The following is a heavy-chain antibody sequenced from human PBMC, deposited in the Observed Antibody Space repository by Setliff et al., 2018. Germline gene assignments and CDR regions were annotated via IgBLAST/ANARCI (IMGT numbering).Heavy chain of an antibody. D-gene: IGHD6-13*01. Sequence: ASVKVSCKASGYTFTRYYMYWVRQAPGQGLEWMGIINTGGGSASYAQKFQGRVTMTSDTSTSTVYMEVNILRSDDTAVYYCARGGMAAANRKGVFEYWCQGTLVTVSS. V-gene: IGHV1-46*01. CDR2: INTGGGSA. CDR1: GYTFTRYY. CDR3: ARGGMAAANRKGVFEY. J-gene: IGHJ4*02.